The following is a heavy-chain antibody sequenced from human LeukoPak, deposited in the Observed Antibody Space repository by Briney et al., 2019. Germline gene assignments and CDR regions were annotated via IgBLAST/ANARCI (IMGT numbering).Heavy chain of an antibody. Sequence: GASVKVSCKASGYTFTSYGISWVRQAPGQGLEWMGWISAYNGNTNYAQKLQGRVTMTTDTSTCTAYMELRSLRSDDTAVYYCARLEYYDSSGYYGFDYWGQGTLVTVSS. V-gene: IGHV1-18*01. CDR1: GYTFTSYG. D-gene: IGHD3-22*01. CDR3: ARLEYYDSSGYYGFDY. CDR2: ISAYNGNT. J-gene: IGHJ4*02.